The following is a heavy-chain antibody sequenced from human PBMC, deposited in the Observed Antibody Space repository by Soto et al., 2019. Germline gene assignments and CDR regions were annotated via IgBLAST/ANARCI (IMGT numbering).Heavy chain of an antibody. D-gene: IGHD5-18*01. CDR2: INSDGSGT. CDR3: ASPAMVRVGAFDI. CDR1: GFTFSSYA. V-gene: IGHV3-74*01. J-gene: IGHJ3*02. Sequence: EVQLLESGGGLVQPGGSLRLSCAASGFTFSSYAMHWVRQAPGKGLVWVSRINSDGSGTSYADSVKGRFTLSRDNAKNTLNLQMNSLRAEATAVYDCASPAMVRVGAFDIWGHGTMVTVSS.